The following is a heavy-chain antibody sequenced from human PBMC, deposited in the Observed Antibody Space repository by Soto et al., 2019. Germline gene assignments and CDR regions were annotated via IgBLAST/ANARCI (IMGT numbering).Heavy chain of an antibody. V-gene: IGHV3-48*02. Sequence: EVQLVESGGGLVQPGGSLRLSCAASGFTFSSYSMNWVRQAPGKGLEWVSYISSSSSTIYYADSVKGRFTISRDNAKNSPYLQMHSLRDEDTAVYYCAREGGNLNWFDPWGQGTLVTVSS. CDR1: GFTFSSYS. J-gene: IGHJ5*02. CDR3: AREGGNLNWFDP. D-gene: IGHD1-26*01. CDR2: ISSSSSTI.